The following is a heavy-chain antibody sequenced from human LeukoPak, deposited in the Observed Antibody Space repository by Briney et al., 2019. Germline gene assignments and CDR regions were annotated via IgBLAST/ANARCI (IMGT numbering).Heavy chain of an antibody. V-gene: IGHV1-18*01. Sequence: GASVKVSCTASGYIFSSYCISWVRQAPGQGLEWMGWISTNKGNTNYAQRLQGRVTMTTDTSTSTAYMELRSLRSDDTAIYYCVRDIQWRFDPWGQGTMVTVSS. CDR2: ISTNKGNT. CDR1: GYIFSSYC. CDR3: VRDIQWRFDP. D-gene: IGHD2-8*01. J-gene: IGHJ5*02.